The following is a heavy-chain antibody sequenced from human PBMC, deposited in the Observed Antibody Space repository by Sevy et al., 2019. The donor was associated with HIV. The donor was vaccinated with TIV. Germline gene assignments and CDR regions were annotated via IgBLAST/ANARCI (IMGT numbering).Heavy chain of an antibody. Sequence: ASVKVSCKASGGTFSSYAISWVRQAPGQGLEWMGGIIPIFGTANYAQKFQGRVTITADKSTSTAYMELSSLRAEDTAVYYCAREPIAGGGRGAFDIWGQGTMVTVSS. J-gene: IGHJ3*02. D-gene: IGHD6-13*01. CDR3: AREPIAGGGRGAFDI. V-gene: IGHV1-69*06. CDR1: GGTFSSYA. CDR2: IIPIFGTA.